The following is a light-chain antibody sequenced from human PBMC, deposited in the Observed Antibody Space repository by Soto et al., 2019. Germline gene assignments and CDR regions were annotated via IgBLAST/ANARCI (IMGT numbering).Light chain of an antibody. J-gene: IGKJ4*01. CDR3: MQALQTPGT. CDR1: QSLLHSNGYNY. CDR2: LGF. Sequence: DIVMTQSPLSLPVTPGEPASISCRSSQSLLHSNGYNYLDWYLQKPGQSPQVLIYLGFNRASGVPDRFSGSGSGTDFTLKISRVEAEDVGLYYCMQALQTPGTFGVGTKVEIK. V-gene: IGKV2-28*01.